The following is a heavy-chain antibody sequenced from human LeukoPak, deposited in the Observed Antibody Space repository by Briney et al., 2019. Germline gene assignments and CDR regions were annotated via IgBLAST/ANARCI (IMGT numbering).Heavy chain of an antibody. V-gene: IGHV1-18*04. J-gene: IGHJ5*02. D-gene: IGHD1-26*01. CDR3: ARGWDNWFDP. CDR2: ISAYNGNT. Sequence: ASVNVSCQASGYTFTSYGISGLRPAPGQGLEWMGWISAYNGNTNYPQKLQGRVTMTTDTSTSTAYMELRSLRSDDTAVYYCARGWDNWFDPWGQGTLVTVSS. CDR1: GYTFTSYG.